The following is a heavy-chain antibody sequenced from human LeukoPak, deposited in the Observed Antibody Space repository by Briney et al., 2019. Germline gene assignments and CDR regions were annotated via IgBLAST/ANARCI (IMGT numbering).Heavy chain of an antibody. V-gene: IGHV4-39*07. D-gene: IGHD5-18*01. J-gene: IGHJ3*02. Sequence: SETLSLTCTVSGGSVSSGSYYWSWIRQPPGKGLEWIGEINHSGSTNYNPSLKSRVTISVDTSKNQFSLKLSSVTAADTAVYHCARRGYSYGYHRGAFDIWGQGTMVTVSS. CDR1: GGSVSSGSYY. CDR2: INHSGST. CDR3: ARRGYSYGYHRGAFDI.